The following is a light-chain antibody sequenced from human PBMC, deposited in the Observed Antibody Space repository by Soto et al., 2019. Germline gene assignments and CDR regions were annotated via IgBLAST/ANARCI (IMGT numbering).Light chain of an antibody. J-gene: IGKJ5*01. Sequence: AIRMTQSPSSLSASTGDRVTITCRASQGISSYLAWYQQKPGKAPKLLIYAASTLQSGVPSRFSGSGSGTDFTLTISCLQSEDFATYYCQQHGQWPITFGQGTRLEIK. CDR3: QQHGQWPIT. CDR2: AAS. V-gene: IGKV1-8*01. CDR1: QGISSY.